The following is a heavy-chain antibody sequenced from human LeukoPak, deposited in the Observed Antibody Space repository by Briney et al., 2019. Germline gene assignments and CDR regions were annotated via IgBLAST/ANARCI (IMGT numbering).Heavy chain of an antibody. Sequence: GGSVRLSCSASGFRFSDYSMHWVRQAPGKGLEYVSAIRSNGGGTNYADSVKGRFTISRDNSKNTLYLQMSSLRAEDTAVYYCVRLGGDDFDYWGQGTLVTVSS. V-gene: IGHV3-64D*06. D-gene: IGHD1-26*01. CDR3: VRLGGDDFDY. CDR1: GFRFSDYS. CDR2: IRSNGGGT. J-gene: IGHJ4*02.